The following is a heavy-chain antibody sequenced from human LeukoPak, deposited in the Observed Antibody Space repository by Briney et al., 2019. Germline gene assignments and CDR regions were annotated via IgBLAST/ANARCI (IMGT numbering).Heavy chain of an antibody. Sequence: ASVKVSCKASGYTFTSYGISWVRRAPGQGLEWVGWISAYNGNTNYAQKLQGRVTMTTDTSTSTAYMELRSLRSDDTAVYYCARPLGSGWYVGELDYWGQGTLVTVSS. V-gene: IGHV1-18*01. CDR2: ISAYNGNT. CDR1: GYTFTSYG. D-gene: IGHD6-19*01. J-gene: IGHJ4*02. CDR3: ARPLGSGWYVGELDY.